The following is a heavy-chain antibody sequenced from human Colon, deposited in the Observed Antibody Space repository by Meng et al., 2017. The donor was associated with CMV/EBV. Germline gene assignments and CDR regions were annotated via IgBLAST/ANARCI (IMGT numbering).Heavy chain of an antibody. D-gene: IGHD1-1*01. CDR3: VRYENLQRGMDV. Sequence: GESLKISCAASGFTFNTFWMTWVRQAPGKGLEWVANIKEDGRGQWYVDSVKGRFTISRDNARKSLYLQMNSLRAEDTAVYYCVRYENLQRGMDVWGQGTTVTVSS. V-gene: IGHV3-7*01. CDR2: IKEDGRGQ. J-gene: IGHJ6*02. CDR1: GFTFNTFW.